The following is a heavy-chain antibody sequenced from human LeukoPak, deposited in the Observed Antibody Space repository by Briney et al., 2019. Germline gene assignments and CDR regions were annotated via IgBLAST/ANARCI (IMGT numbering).Heavy chain of an antibody. J-gene: IGHJ6*02. Sequence: SETLPLTRTVSGGSLSHYYWSWIRQPAGKGLEWVGRIYTSGSTNYNPSLKSRVTMSVDTSKNQFSLKLSSVTAADTAVYYCARDGIVGASRDYYYGMDVWGQGTTVTVSS. CDR1: GGSLSHYY. V-gene: IGHV4-4*07. CDR3: ARDGIVGASRDYYYGMDV. CDR2: IYTSGST. D-gene: IGHD1-26*01.